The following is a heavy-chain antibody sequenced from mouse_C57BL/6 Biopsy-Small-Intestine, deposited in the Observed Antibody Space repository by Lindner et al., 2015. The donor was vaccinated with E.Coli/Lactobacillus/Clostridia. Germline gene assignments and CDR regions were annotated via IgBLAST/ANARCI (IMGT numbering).Heavy chain of an antibody. CDR3: AREGNFLMDY. CDR2: IYPRSGNT. Sequence: GLEWIGEIYPRSGNTYYNEKFKDKATLTADKSSSTAYMELRSLTSEDSAVYFCAREGNFLMDYWGQGTSVTVSS. D-gene: IGHD2-1*01. J-gene: IGHJ4*01. V-gene: IGHV1-81*01.